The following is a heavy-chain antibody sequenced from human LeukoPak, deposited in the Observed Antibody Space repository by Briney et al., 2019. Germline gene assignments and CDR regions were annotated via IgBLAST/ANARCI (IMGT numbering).Heavy chain of an antibody. J-gene: IGHJ4*02. Sequence: GGSLRLSCAASGFTFSNAWMSWVRQAPGKGLEWVGRIKSKTDGGTTDYAAPVKGRFTISRDESKNTLYLQMNSLRAEDTAVYYCARWGAGIGQAADYWGQGTLVTVSS. CDR1: GFTFSNAW. CDR3: ARWGAGIGQAADY. D-gene: IGHD6-13*01. V-gene: IGHV3-15*01. CDR2: IKSKTDGGTT.